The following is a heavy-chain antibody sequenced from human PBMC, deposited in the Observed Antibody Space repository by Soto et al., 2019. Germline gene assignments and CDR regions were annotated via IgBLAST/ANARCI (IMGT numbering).Heavy chain of an antibody. CDR2: IIPIFGTA. CDR1: GGTFSSYA. Sequence: QVQLVQSGAEVKKPGSSVNVSCKASGGTFSSYAISWVRQAPGQGLEWMGGIIPIFGTANYAQKFQGRVTITADESTSTAYMELSSLRSEDTAVYYCARAWSYRPPGRRDWFDPWGQGTLVTVSS. D-gene: IGHD2-2*02. V-gene: IGHV1-69*01. CDR3: ARAWSYRPPGRRDWFDP. J-gene: IGHJ5*02.